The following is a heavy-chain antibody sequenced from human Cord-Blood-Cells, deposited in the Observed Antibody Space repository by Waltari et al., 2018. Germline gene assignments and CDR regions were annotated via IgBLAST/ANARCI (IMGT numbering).Heavy chain of an antibody. J-gene: IGHJ6*03. CDR1: GGTFSSYA. V-gene: IGHV1-69*01. D-gene: IGHD4-4*01. CDR2: IIPIFVTA. CDR3: AVTTDGLINYDYMDV. Sequence: QVQLVQSGAEVKKPGSSVKVSCKASGGTFSSYAISWVRQAPGQGLEWRGGIIPIFVTANYAQKVQGRVTITADESTSTAYMELSSLRSEDTAVDYCAVTTDGLINYDYMDVWGKGTTVTVSS.